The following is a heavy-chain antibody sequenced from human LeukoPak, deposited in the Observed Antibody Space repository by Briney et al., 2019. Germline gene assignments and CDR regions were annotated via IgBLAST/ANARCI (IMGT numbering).Heavy chain of an antibody. CDR2: INPKTGAT. CDR1: GYTFTDHY. Sequence: SVKVSCKASGYTFTDHYMHWLRQAPGQALEWMVFINPKTGATRYAQKFQGSITVTRDTSVNTAYMELSGLGPDDTAMYYCVRVAYCGANCYYYVDSWGQGTLVTVSS. D-gene: IGHD2-21*02. J-gene: IGHJ4*02. V-gene: IGHV1-2*02. CDR3: VRVAYCGANCYYYVDS.